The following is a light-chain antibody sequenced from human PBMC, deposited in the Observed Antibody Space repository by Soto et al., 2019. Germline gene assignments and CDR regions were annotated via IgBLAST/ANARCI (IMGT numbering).Light chain of an antibody. J-gene: IGKJ4*01. V-gene: IGKV1-39*01. Sequence: DIQMTQSPSSLSASVGDRVTITCRASQTIYTYLNWFHQKPGKAPKLLIHAVSTLQSGVPLRFSGSGSGTEFTLTIGSLQPEYSGTYYCQQNYCPFGSFGGGTKVEIK. CDR1: QTIYTY. CDR3: QQNYCPFGS. CDR2: AVS.